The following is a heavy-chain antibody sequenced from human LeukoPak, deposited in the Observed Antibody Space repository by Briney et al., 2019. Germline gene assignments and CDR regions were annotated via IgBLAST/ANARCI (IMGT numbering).Heavy chain of an antibody. CDR2: ISWNSGSI. V-gene: IGHV3-9*01. D-gene: IGHD3-22*01. CDR1: GFTFDDYA. CDR3: AKDTNYYDSSGFDGYFDY. J-gene: IGHJ4*02. Sequence: GRSLRLSCAASGFTFDDYAMHWVRQAPVKGLEWVSGISWNSGSIGYADSVKGRFTISRDNAKNSLYLQMNSLRAEDTALYYCAKDTNYYDSSGFDGYFDYWGQGTLVTVSS.